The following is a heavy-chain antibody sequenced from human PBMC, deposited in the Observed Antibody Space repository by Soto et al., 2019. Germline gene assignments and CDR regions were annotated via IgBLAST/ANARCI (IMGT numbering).Heavy chain of an antibody. D-gene: IGHD2-2*01. J-gene: IGHJ6*02. CDR2: IYYSGST. Sequence: QLQLQESGPGLVKPSETLSLTCTVSSAPVSSSTYTWGWIRQPRGKGLEWIGSIYYSGSTYYNPSLNRRVTVSVDTSKNQFSLKVTSVTAADTAVYYCARLHGYCISSSCHGHYAMDVWGQGTTVTVSS. CDR1: SAPVSSSTYT. V-gene: IGHV4-39*01. CDR3: ARLHGYCISSSCHGHYAMDV.